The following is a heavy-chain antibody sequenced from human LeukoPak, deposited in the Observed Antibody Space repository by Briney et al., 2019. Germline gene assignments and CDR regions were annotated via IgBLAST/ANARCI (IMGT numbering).Heavy chain of an antibody. CDR3: ARGKVGAAPKRYFYYYYMDV. D-gene: IGHD1-26*01. CDR2: IIPIFGTA. CDR1: GYTFTSYY. Sequence: SVKVSCKASGYTFTSYYMHWVRQAPGQGLEWMGGIIPIFGTANYAQKFQGRVTITADESTSTAYMELSSLRSEDTAVYYCARGKVGAAPKRYFYYYYMDVWGKGTTVTVSS. J-gene: IGHJ6*03. V-gene: IGHV1-69*13.